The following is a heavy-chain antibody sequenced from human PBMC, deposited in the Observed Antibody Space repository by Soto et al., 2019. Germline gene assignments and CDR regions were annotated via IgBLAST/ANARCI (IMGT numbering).Heavy chain of an antibody. V-gene: IGHV4-39*01. CDR1: GGSISSSSYY. CDR3: ARHDSSGYPGLYFDY. D-gene: IGHD3-22*01. Sequence: QLQLQESGPGLVKPSETLSLTCTVSGGSISSSSYYWGWIRQPPGKGLEWIGSIYYSGSTYYNPSLKSRVTISVDTSKNQFSLKLSSVTAADTAVYYCARHDSSGYPGLYFDYWGQGTLVTVSS. CDR2: IYYSGST. J-gene: IGHJ4*02.